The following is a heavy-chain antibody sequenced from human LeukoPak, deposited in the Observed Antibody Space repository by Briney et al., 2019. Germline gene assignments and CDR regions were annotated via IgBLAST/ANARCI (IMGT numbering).Heavy chain of an antibody. V-gene: IGHV3-30*18. CDR1: GFTFSSYG. J-gene: IGHJ4*02. Sequence: GGSLRLSCAASGFTFSSYGMHWVRQAPGKGLEWVAVISYDGSNKYYADSVKGRFTISRDNSKNTLYLQMNSLRAEDTAVYYCAKDLPPAMVRGVIISGLDYWGQGTLVTVSS. CDR3: AKDLPPAMVRGVIISGLDY. D-gene: IGHD3-10*01. CDR2: ISYDGSNK.